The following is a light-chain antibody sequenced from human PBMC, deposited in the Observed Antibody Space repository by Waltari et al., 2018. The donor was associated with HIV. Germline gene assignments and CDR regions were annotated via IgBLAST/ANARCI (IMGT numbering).Light chain of an antibody. Sequence: QSVLTQPPSVSGTPGQNVTISCSGSSSNIGSNIVNWYQQLPGAAPKLLIYTNEQRPSGGPDRFSGSKSGTSASLAISGLQSADEADYYCAAWDDSLNGMFGGGTKLTVL. V-gene: IGLV1-44*01. CDR1: SSNIGSNI. CDR2: TNE. CDR3: AAWDDSLNGM. J-gene: IGLJ3*02.